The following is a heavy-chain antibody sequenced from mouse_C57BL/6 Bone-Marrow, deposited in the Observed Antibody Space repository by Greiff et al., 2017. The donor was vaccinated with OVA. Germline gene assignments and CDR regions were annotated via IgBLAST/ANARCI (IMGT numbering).Heavy chain of an antibody. CDR2: INPYNGGT. V-gene: IGHV1-19*01. CDR3: ARGDYEYFDV. Sequence: EVQLQESGPVLVKPGASVKMSCKASGYTFTDYYMNWVKQSHGKSLEWIGVINPYNGGTSYNQKFKGKATLTVDKSSSTAYMELNSLTSEDSAVYYCARGDYEYFDVWGTGTTVTVSS. D-gene: IGHD1-1*01. CDR1: GYTFTDYY. J-gene: IGHJ1*03.